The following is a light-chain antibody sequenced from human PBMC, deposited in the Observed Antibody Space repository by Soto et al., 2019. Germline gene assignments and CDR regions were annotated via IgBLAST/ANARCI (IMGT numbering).Light chain of an antibody. J-gene: IGKJ1*01. CDR2: GAS. Sequence: EIGLCQSPGTLSLSPGEGATLSCRASQSVSSSYLAWYQQKPGQAPRLLIYGASSRATGIPDRFSGSGSGTDFTLTISRLEPEDFAVYYCQQYGSSPQTFGQGTKVDI. V-gene: IGKV3-20*01. CDR3: QQYGSSPQT. CDR1: QSVSSSY.